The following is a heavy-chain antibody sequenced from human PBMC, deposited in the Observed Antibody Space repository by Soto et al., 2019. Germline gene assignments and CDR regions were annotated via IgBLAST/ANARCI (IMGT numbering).Heavy chain of an antibody. Sequence: SVKVSCKSSGGTFSSYAISWVRQAPGQGLEWMGGVIPVFGLATYAQKVQGRVTITADKSTNTAYMEVSSLRSEDTAVYYCARGKSYYGSGKGIYDYYSLDVWGQGITVTVSS. J-gene: IGHJ6*02. CDR2: VIPVFGLA. CDR3: ARGKSYYGSGKGIYDYYSLDV. V-gene: IGHV1-69*10. CDR1: GGTFSSYA. D-gene: IGHD3-10*01.